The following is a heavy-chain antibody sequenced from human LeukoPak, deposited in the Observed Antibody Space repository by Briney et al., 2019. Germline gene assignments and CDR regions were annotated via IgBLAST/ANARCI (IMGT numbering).Heavy chain of an antibody. CDR1: GFTFSNAW. CDR3: TTTFTYYYGSGSPY. J-gene: IGHJ4*02. Sequence: TGVSLRLSCAASGFTFSNAWMSWVRQAPGKGLEWVGRIKSKTDGGTTDYAAPVKGRFTISRDDSKNTLYLQMNSLKTEDTAVYYCTTTFTYYYGSGSPYWGQGTLVTVSS. D-gene: IGHD3-10*01. V-gene: IGHV3-15*01. CDR2: IKSKTDGGTT.